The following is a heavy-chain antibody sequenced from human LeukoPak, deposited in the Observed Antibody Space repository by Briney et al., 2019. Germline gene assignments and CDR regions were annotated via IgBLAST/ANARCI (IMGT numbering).Heavy chain of an antibody. CDR1: GYXFTDYY. V-gene: IGHV1-2*02. J-gene: IGHJ4*02. Sequence: ASVKVSCKASGYXFTDYYVNWVRQAPGQGLEWVGWINPTSGGTSYAQKFQGRVTLTRDTSINTAYMDLSSLRYDDTAIYYCARGHSGDGYHFDYWGQGTLVAVSS. CDR3: ARGHSGDGYHFDY. CDR2: INPTSGGT. D-gene: IGHD2-21*01.